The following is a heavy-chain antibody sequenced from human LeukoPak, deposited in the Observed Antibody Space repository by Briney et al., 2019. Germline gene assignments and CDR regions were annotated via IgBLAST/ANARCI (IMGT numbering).Heavy chain of an antibody. D-gene: IGHD6-13*01. CDR3: ARDYSSPGNFDY. Sequence: GGSLRLSCAASGFTFSSYSMNWVRQAPGKGLEWVSSISSSSSYIYYADSVKGRFTISRVNAKNSLYLQMNSLRAEDTAVYYCARDYSSPGNFDYWGQGTLVTVSS. CDR1: GFTFSSYS. V-gene: IGHV3-21*01. J-gene: IGHJ4*02. CDR2: ISSSSSYI.